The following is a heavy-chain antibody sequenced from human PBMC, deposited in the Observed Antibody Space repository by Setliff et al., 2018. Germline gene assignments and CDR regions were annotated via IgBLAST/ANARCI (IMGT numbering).Heavy chain of an antibody. CDR2: INHSGST. Sequence: SETLSLTCSVSGGSISSGSDYWTWIRQPAGKGLEWIGEINHSGSTNYNPSLKSRVTISVDTSKNQFSLKLSSVTAADTAVYYCVRTDYSDGRYSMDVWGKGTTVTV. CDR3: VRTDYSDGRYSMDV. CDR1: GGSISSGSDY. V-gene: IGHV4-61*10. J-gene: IGHJ6*03. D-gene: IGHD6-19*01.